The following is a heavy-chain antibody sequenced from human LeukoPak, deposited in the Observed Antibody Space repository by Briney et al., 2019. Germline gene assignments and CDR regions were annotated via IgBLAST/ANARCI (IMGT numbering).Heavy chain of an antibody. D-gene: IGHD6-13*01. J-gene: IGHJ4*02. V-gene: IGHV4-34*01. Sequence: PSETLSLTCAVYGGSFSGYYWSWIRQPPGKGLEWIGEINHSGSTNYNPSLKSRVTISVDTSKNQFSLKLSSVTAADTAVYYCARGRWSYSSRYFDYWGQGTLVTVSS. CDR1: GGSFSGYY. CDR3: ARGRWSYSSRYFDY. CDR2: INHSGST.